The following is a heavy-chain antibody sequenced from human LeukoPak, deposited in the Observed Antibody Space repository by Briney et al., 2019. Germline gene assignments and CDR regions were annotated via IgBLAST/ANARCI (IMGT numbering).Heavy chain of an antibody. J-gene: IGHJ4*02. D-gene: IGHD5-24*01. V-gene: IGHV3-48*04. CDR1: GFTFSSYS. CDR2: ISSSGSTI. Sequence: QSGGSLRFSCAASGFTFSSYSMNWVRQAPGKGLEWVSYISSSGSTIYYADSVKGRFTISRDNAKNSLYLQMNGLRAEDTAVYYCAREMARPDLDYWGQGTLVTVSS. CDR3: AREMARPDLDY.